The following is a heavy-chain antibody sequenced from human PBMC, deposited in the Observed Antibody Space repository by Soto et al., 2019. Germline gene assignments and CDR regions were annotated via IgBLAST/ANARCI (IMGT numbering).Heavy chain of an antibody. CDR2: IYYDGST. CDR1: GGSITSTIDY. CDR3: ARRVIPRLRSWFDS. J-gene: IGHJ5*01. Sequence: PSETLSLTCSVSGGSITSTIDYWGWIRQSPGKGLEWIGNIYYDGSTFYNPSLKSRVTISVDTSKRQFSLRVSSVTAADTAVYYCARRVIPRLRSWFDSSGHAXLFTL. V-gene: IGHV4-39*01. D-gene: IGHD2-21*01.